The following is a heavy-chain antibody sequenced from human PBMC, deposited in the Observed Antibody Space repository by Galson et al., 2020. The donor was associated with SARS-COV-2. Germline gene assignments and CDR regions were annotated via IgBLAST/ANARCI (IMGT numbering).Heavy chain of an antibody. V-gene: IGHV4-31*03. Sequence: SETLSLTCTVSGGSISSGGYSWSWIRQHPGKGLEWLGYIYYSANTYYSPSLKSRVTISVATSKNHFSLKLGSVTAADTAVYYCARVGRSCSGGSCYSWFDPWGQGTLVTVSS. CDR2: IYYSANT. CDR1: GGSISSGGYS. CDR3: ARVGRSCSGGSCYSWFDP. D-gene: IGHD2-15*01. J-gene: IGHJ5*02.